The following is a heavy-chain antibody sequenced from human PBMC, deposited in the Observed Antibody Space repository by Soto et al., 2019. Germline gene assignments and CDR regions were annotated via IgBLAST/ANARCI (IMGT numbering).Heavy chain of an antibody. CDR2: VSFDGRYI. V-gene: IGHV3-30*18. CDR1: GFTFSHYG. D-gene: IGHD5-12*01. CDR3: AKDPRSQARIVTPINPVAYWFDW. J-gene: IGHJ4*02. Sequence: QLVESGGGVVQPGKSLRLSCAASGFTFSHYGMHWVRQAPGMRPEWVAVVSFDGRYIYYADSGKGRFTISRDNSKDTLYLQMNNLRLGDKAVYYCAKDPRSQARIVTPINPVAYWFDWWGQGSQVTVSS.